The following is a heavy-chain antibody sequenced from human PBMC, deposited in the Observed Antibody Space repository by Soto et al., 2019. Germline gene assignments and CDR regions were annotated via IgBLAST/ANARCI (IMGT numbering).Heavy chain of an antibody. CDR1: GGSISSGDYY. J-gene: IGHJ4*02. V-gene: IGHV4-30-4*01. CDR3: AGWPVFLYEFGSSGRNNAFDY. CDR2: IYYSGST. Sequence: SETLSLTCTVSGGSISSGDYYWSWIRQPPGKGLEWIGYIYYSGSTYYNPSLKSRVTISVDTSKNQFSLKLSSVTAADTAVYYCAGWPVFLYEFGSSGRNNAFDYWGQGTLVTVSS. D-gene: IGHD3-3*01.